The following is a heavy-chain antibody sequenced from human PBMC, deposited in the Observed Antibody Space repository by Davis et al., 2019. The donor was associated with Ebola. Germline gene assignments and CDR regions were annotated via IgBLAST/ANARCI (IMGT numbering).Heavy chain of an antibody. V-gene: IGHV1-8*02. D-gene: IGHD4-17*01. J-gene: IGHJ4*02. CDR3: ARDLTVTPFDY. CDR1: GGTFSSYA. Sequence: ASVKVSCKASGGTFSSYAISWVRQAPGQGLEWMGWMNPNSGNTGYAQKFQGRVTMTRNTSISTAYMELSSLRSEDTAVYYCARDLTVTPFDYWGQGTLVTVSS. CDR2: MNPNSGNT.